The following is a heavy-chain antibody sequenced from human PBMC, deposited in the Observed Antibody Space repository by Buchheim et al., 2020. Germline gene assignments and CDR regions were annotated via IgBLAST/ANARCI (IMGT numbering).Heavy chain of an antibody. CDR1: GGSISSSSYY. D-gene: IGHD3-3*01. CDR2: IYYSGST. V-gene: IGHV4-39*01. J-gene: IGHJ4*02. CDR3: ARSSGFWSGYSYFDY. Sequence: QLQLQESGPGLVKPSETLSLTCTVSGGSISSSSYYWGWIRQPPGKGLEWIGSIYYSGSTYYNPSLKSRVTISVDTSKNRFSLKLSSVTAADTAVYYCARSSGFWSGYSYFDYWGQGTL.